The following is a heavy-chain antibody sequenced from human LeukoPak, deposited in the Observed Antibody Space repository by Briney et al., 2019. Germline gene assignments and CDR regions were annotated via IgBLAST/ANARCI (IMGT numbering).Heavy chain of an antibody. CDR2: INPHSGGT. D-gene: IGHD2-15*01. CDR1: GYTFTSYD. Sequence: ASVKVSCKASGYTFTSYDINWVRQAPGQGLEWMGWINPHSGGTNYASKFQGRVSMTRDTSISTAYMELSRLRSDDTAVYYCARGVVAATFYYYMDVWGKGTTVTVSS. CDR3: ARGVVAATFYYYMDV. J-gene: IGHJ6*03. V-gene: IGHV1-2*02.